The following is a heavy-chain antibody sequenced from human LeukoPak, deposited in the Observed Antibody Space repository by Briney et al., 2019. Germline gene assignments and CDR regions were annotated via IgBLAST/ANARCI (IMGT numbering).Heavy chain of an antibody. CDR2: TYYRSKWYN. J-gene: IGHJ6*03. V-gene: IGHV6-1*01. CDR1: GDSDSSNSAA. CDR3: ARALGQITMVRGAVYYYYMDV. Sequence: SQTLSLTCAISGDSDSSNSAAWNWIRQSPSRGLEWLGRTYYRSKWYNDYAVSVKSRITINPDTSKNQFSLQLNSVTPEDTAVYYCARALGQITMVRGAVYYYYMDVWGKGTTVTVSS. D-gene: IGHD3-10*01.